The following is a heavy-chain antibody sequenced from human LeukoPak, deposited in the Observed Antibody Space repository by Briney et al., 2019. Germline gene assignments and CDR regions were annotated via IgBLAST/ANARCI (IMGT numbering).Heavy chain of an antibody. CDR3: ARGTLDN. CDR2: IYSDGST. D-gene: IGHD3/OR15-3a*01. Sequence: PGGSLSLSCAASGFSVSTSYINWVRQAPRKGLEWVSVIYSDGSTKYADSVKARFTISRDNSKNTVYLQMKSLRVEDTAVYYCARGTLDNWGQGTLVTVSS. J-gene: IGHJ4*02. V-gene: IGHV3-53*01. CDR1: GFSVSTSY.